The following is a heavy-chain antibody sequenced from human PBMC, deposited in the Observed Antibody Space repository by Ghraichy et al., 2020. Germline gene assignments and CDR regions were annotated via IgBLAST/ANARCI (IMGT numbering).Heavy chain of an antibody. CDR2: ISSSSSYI. V-gene: IGHV3-21*01. J-gene: IGHJ6*02. CDR1: GFTFSSYS. CDR3: AREFRMTTVVPRPSNGMDV. D-gene: IGHD4-23*01. Sequence: GGSLRLSCAASGFTFSSYSMNWVRQAPGKGLEWVSSISSSSSYIYYADSVKGRFTISRDNAKNSLYLQMNSLRAEDTAVYYCAREFRMTTVVPRPSNGMDVWGQGPTVTVSS.